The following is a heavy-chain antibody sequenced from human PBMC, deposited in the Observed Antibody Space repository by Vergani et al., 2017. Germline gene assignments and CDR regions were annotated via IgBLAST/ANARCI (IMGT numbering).Heavy chain of an antibody. D-gene: IGHD1-1*01. CDR1: GFTFSSYA. J-gene: IGHJ4*02. Sequence: EVQLLESGGGLVQPGGSLRLSCAASGFTFSSYAMSWVRQAPGKGLEWVSGMSDSGGSTYYADSVKGRFTISRDNSKNTLYLQMNSLRAEDTAVYYCARSVYNWNDEGVDYWGQGTLVTVSS. CDR2: MSDSGGST. CDR3: ARSVYNWNDEGVDY. V-gene: IGHV3-23*01.